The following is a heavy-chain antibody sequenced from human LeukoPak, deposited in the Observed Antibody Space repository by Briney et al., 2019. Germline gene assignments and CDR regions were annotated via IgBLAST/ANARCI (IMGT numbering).Heavy chain of an antibody. D-gene: IGHD5-24*01. CDR3: AKDPGDGYNFLAGKGDAFDI. CDR1: GFTFSSYG. V-gene: IGHV3-30*18. CDR2: ISYDGSNK. Sequence: PGGSLRLSCAASGFTFSSYGMHWVRQAPGKGLEWVAVISYDGSNKYYADSVKGRFTISRDNSKNTLYLQMNSLRAEDTAVYYCAKDPGDGYNFLAGKGDAFDIWGQGTMVTVSS. J-gene: IGHJ3*02.